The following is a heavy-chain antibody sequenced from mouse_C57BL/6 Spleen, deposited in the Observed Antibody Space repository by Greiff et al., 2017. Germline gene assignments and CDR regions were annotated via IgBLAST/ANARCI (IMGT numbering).Heavy chain of an antibody. Sequence: VQLKESGGGLVKPGGSLKLSCAASGFTFSDYGMHWVRQAPEKGLEWVAYISSGSSTIYYADTVKGRFTISRDNAKNTLFLQMTSLRSEDTAMXYCARRGYGNYGGYFDVWGTGTTVTVSS. J-gene: IGHJ1*03. CDR3: ARRGYGNYGGYFDV. CDR2: ISSGSSTI. V-gene: IGHV5-17*01. D-gene: IGHD2-10*02. CDR1: GFTFSDYG.